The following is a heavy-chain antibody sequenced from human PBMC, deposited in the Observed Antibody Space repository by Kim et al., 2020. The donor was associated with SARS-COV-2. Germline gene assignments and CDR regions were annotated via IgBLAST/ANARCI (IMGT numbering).Heavy chain of an antibody. CDR1: GFTFSSYA. J-gene: IGHJ4*02. CDR3: ARDMGSGFDY. Sequence: GGSLRLSCAASGFTFSSYAMHWVRQAPGKGLEWVALISYDGSNKYYADSVKGRFTISRDNSKNTLYLQMNSLRAEDTALYFCARDMGSGFDYWGQGTLVTVSS. D-gene: IGHD3-10*01. V-gene: IGHV3-30-3*01. CDR2: ISYDGSNK.